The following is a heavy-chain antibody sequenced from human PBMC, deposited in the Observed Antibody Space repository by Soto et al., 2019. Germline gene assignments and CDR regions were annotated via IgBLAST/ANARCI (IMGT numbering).Heavy chain of an antibody. CDR2: IYYSGST. J-gene: IGHJ4*02. D-gene: IGHD6-19*01. CDR1: GGSISSYY. Sequence: PSETLSLTCTVSGGSISSYYWSWIRQPPGKGLEWIGYIYYSGSTNYNPSLKSRVTISVDTSKNQFSLKLSSVTAADTAVYYCARDVSGWSDYWGQGTLVTVSS. V-gene: IGHV4-59*01. CDR3: ARDVSGWSDY.